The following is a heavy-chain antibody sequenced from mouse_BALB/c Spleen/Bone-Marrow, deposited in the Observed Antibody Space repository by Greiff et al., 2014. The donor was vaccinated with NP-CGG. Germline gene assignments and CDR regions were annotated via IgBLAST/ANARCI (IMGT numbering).Heavy chain of an antibody. Sequence: EVQLVESXGGLVKSGGSLKLSCAASGFTFSNYGMSWVRQTPEKRLEWVATISGGGSFTFYSDSVKGRFTISRDNAKNNLYLQLSSLRSEDTALYYCARHAYYDQTEVSFVYWGQGTLVTVSA. CDR2: ISGGGSFT. CDR1: GFTFSNYG. D-gene: IGHD2-4*01. J-gene: IGHJ3*01. V-gene: IGHV5-9-2*01. CDR3: ARHAYYDQTEVSFVY.